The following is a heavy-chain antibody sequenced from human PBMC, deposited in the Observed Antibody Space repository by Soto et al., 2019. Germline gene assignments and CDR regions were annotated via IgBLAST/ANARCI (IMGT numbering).Heavy chain of an antibody. CDR2: INHSGST. CDR3: VRGRGLGSLEWLLGYNWFDP. V-gene: IGHV4-34*01. CDR1: GGSFSGYY. D-gene: IGHD3-3*01. J-gene: IGHJ5*02. Sequence: SETLSLTCAVYGGSFSGYYWSWIRKPPGKGLEWIGEINHSGSTNYNPSLKSRVTMSVDTSKNQFSLKLGSVTAADTAVYYCVRGRGLGSLEWLLGYNWFDPWGQGTLVTVSS.